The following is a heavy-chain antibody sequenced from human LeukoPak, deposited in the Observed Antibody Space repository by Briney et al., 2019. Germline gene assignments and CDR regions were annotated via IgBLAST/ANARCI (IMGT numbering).Heavy chain of an antibody. V-gene: IGHV1-46*01. J-gene: IGHJ6*03. CDR3: ASTVAGFYYYYMDV. CDR2: INPSGGST. CDR1: GYTLTSYY. Sequence: ASVKVSCKASGYTLTSYYMHWVRQAPGQGLEWMGIINPSGGSTSYAQKFQGRVTMTRDMSTSTVYMELSSLRSEDTAVYYCASTVAGFYYYYMDVWGKGTTVTVSS. D-gene: IGHD6-19*01.